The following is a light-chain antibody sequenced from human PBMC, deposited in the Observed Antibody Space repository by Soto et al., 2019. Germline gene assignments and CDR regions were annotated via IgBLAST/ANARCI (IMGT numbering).Light chain of an antibody. CDR2: DDN. CDR3: GSWDSSLIDYV. Sequence: QSVLTQPPSLSAAPGKKVTISCSGSISNIGGNSVSWYQQLPGTAPKLLIYDDNKRPSGIPDRFSGSKSGTSATLGITGFQTGDEADYYCGSWDSSLIDYVFGTGTKV. CDR1: ISNIGGNS. J-gene: IGLJ1*01. V-gene: IGLV1-51*01.